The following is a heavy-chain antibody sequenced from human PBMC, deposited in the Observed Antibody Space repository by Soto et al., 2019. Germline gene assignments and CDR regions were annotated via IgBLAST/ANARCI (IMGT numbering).Heavy chain of an antibody. CDR2: TYITGDT. J-gene: IGHJ4*02. CDR1: GDSISSYY. CDR3: AREYTETVDGPTPFYFDY. D-gene: IGHD6-19*01. V-gene: IGHV4-4*07. Sequence: SETLSLTCSVSGDSISSYYWSWIRQSAGKGLEWIGRTYITGDTNHNPSLKSRVTMSLDASKKQLSLKLSSVTAADTAVYYCAREYTETVDGPTPFYFDYWGQGTPVTVSS.